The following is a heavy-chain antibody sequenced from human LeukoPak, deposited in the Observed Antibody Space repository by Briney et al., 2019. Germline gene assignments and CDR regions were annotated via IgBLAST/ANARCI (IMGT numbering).Heavy chain of an antibody. CDR2: TGTT. D-gene: IGHD3-10*01. J-gene: IGHJ4*02. Sequence: SETLSLTCTVSGGSISSGAYHWGWIRQPPGKGLEWIGHTGTTNYNPSLSSRVTISEDTSKNQFSLRLSSVTAADTAVYFCATYYAGRGGSGYWGQGTLVTVSS. CDR1: GGSISSGAYH. V-gene: IGHV4-30-4*01. CDR3: ATYYAGRGGSGY.